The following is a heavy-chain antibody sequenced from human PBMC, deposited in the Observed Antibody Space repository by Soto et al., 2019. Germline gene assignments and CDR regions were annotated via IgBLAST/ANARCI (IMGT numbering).Heavy chain of an antibody. CDR1: GFTFSNFD. D-gene: IGHD2-2*02. CDR3: ARAYTGRLPRRADYYYAMDV. V-gene: IGHV3-13*05. Sequence: GGSLRLSCATSGFTFSNFDMHWVRQVPGKGLEWVSAIGAARDPYYLGSVKGRFAISRENAKNSVYLQMNDLRAGDSAVYYCARAYTGRLPRRADYYYAMDVWGQGTTVTVSS. CDR2: IGAARDP. J-gene: IGHJ6*02.